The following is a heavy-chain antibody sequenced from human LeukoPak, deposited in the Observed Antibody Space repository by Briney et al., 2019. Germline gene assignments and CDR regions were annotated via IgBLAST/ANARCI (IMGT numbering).Heavy chain of an antibody. D-gene: IGHD5-18*01. V-gene: IGHV3-21*04. CDR1: GFTFSTYS. Sequence: GGSLRLSCGASGFTFSTYSMNWVRQAPGKGLEWVSSISSSSSYIYYADSVKGRFTISRDNSKNTLYLQMNSLRAEDTAVYYCTKGTIWLPFDYWGQGTLVTVSS. CDR2: ISSSSSYI. CDR3: TKGTIWLPFDY. J-gene: IGHJ4*02.